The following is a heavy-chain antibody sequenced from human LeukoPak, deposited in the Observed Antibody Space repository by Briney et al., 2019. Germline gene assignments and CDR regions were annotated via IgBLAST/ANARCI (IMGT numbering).Heavy chain of an antibody. CDR3: ARGYYGMDV. V-gene: IGHV3-30-3*01. CDR2: ISYDGSSR. D-gene: IGHD3-10*01. Sequence: GGSLSLSCAASGFTFSSYALSWVRQAPGKGLEWVAVISYDGSSRYYADSVKGRFTISRDNSKNTLYLQMNSLRTEDTAVYYCARGYYGMDVWGQGTTVTVSS. J-gene: IGHJ6*02. CDR1: GFTFSSYA.